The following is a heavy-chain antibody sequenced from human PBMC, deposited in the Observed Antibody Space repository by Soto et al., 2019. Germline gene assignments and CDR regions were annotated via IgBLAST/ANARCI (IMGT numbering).Heavy chain of an antibody. J-gene: IGHJ4*02. D-gene: IGHD2-2*02. V-gene: IGHV3-23*01. CDR1: GFTFSSYA. CDR3: AKNGVVVVPAAIPPPPPHTSGWYPYYFDY. CDR2: ISGSGVSK. Sequence: GGSLRLSCAASGFTFSSYAMSWVRQAPGKGLEWVSAISGSGVSKYYADSVKGRFTISRDNSKNTLYLQMNSLRAEDTAVYYCAKNGVVVVPAAIPPPPPHTSGWYPYYFDYWGQGTLVTVSS.